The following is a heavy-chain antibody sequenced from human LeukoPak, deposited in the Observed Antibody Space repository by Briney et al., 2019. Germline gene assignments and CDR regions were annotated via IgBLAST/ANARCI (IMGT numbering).Heavy chain of an antibody. CDR2: INPNSGGK. J-gene: IGHJ6*03. Sequence: ASVKVSCKASGYTFTAYYMHWVRQAPGQGLEWMGWINPNSGGKNYAQKFQGRVTMTRDTSSSTAYMELSRLRSDDTAVYYCARGGRSDYYYYMDVWGKGTTVTVSS. CDR3: ARGGRSDYYYYMDV. V-gene: IGHV1-2*02. CDR1: GYTFTAYY.